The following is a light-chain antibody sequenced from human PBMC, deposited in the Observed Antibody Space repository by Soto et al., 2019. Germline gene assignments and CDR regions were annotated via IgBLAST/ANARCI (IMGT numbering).Light chain of an antibody. CDR3: QQSYGTSLT. Sequence: DIQMTQSPSSLSASVGDRVIITCRASQSISIYLNWYQQKPGKAPKLLIYAASSLQSGVPSRFSGSGSGTDFTLTITSLQPEDFATYFCQQSYGTSLTFGGGTKVELK. V-gene: IGKV1-39*01. CDR1: QSISIY. J-gene: IGKJ4*01. CDR2: AAS.